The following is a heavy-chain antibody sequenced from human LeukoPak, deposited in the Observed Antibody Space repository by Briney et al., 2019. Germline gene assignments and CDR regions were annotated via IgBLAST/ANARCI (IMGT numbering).Heavy chain of an antibody. J-gene: IGHJ5*02. CDR1: GYSFTSYW. Sequence: GVSLKISCKGSGYSFTSYWIGWVRQMPGKGLEWMGIIYPGDSDTRYSPSFQGQVTISADKSISTAYLQWSSLKASDTAMYYCARHRKYYYDSSAPLGWFDPWGQGTLVTVSS. V-gene: IGHV5-51*01. D-gene: IGHD3-22*01. CDR2: IYPGDSDT. CDR3: ARHRKYYYDSSAPLGWFDP.